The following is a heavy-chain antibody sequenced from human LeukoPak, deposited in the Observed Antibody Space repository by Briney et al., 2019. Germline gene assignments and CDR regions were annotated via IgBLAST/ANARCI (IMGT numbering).Heavy chain of an antibody. Sequence: PGGSLRLSCASSGFTFSDYHMSWICQARGKGLEWVSYMSSSGSTIYYADSVKGRFTISRDNAKNSLYLQMNSLRAEDTAVYYCAELGITMIGGVWGKGTTVTISS. D-gene: IGHD3-10*02. CDR2: MSSSGSTI. J-gene: IGHJ6*04. V-gene: IGHV3-11*04. CDR1: GFTFSDYH. CDR3: AELGITMIGGV.